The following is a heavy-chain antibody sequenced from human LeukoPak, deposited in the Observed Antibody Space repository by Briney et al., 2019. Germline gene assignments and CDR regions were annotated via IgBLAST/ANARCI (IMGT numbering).Heavy chain of an antibody. CDR3: ATVNYYYDSSGYHDY. CDR1: GGTFSSYA. CDR2: IIPIFGTA. J-gene: IGHJ4*02. D-gene: IGHD3-22*01. V-gene: IGHV1-69*13. Sequence: SVKVSCKASGGTFSSYAISWVRQAPGQGLEWMGGIIPIFGTANYAQKFQGRVTITADESTSTAYMELSSLRSEDTAVYYCATVNYYYDSSGYHDYWGQGTLVTVSS.